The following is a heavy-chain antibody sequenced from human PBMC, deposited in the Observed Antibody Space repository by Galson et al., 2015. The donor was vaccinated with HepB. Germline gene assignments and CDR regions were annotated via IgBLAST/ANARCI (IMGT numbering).Heavy chain of an antibody. J-gene: IGHJ4*02. Sequence: SLRLSCAASGFSNTWVTWVRQAPEKGLEWVGHIKNKFDGGTSDYAAPVKDRFTISRDDSTNTVYLQMNSLKTEDTAIYYCAKDIPFTAGGALAYWGQGTLVTVSS. V-gene: IGHV3-15*01. CDR2: IKNKFDGGTS. CDR3: AKDIPFTAGGALAY. D-gene: IGHD3-16*01. CDR1: GFSNTW.